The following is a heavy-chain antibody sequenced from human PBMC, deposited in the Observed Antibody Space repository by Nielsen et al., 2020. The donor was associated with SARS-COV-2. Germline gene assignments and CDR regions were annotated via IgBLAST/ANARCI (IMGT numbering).Heavy chain of an antibody. CDR2: INPNSGGT. V-gene: IGHV1-2*02. Sequence: ASAKVSCKASGYTFTGYYMHWVRQAPGQGLEWMGWINPNSGGTNYAQKFQGRVTMTRDTSISTAYMELSRLRSDDTAVYYCARVPRDSWEFDYWGQGTLVTVSS. D-gene: IGHD6-13*01. CDR3: ARVPRDSWEFDY. CDR1: GYTFTGYY. J-gene: IGHJ4*02.